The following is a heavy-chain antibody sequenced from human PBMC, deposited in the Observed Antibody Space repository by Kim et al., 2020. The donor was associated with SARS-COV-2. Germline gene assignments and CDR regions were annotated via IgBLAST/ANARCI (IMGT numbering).Heavy chain of an antibody. CDR3: ARVGYDYVWGSYRDYYYYYGMDV. J-gene: IGHJ6*02. D-gene: IGHD3-16*02. CDR1: GFTFSDYY. V-gene: IGHV3-11*05. CDR2: ISSSSSYT. Sequence: GGSLRLSCAASGFTFSDYYMSWIRQAPGKGLEWVSYISSSSSYTNYADSVKGRFTISRDNAKNSLYLQTNSLRAEDTAVYYCARVGYDYVWGSYRDYYYYYGMDVWGQGTTVTVSS.